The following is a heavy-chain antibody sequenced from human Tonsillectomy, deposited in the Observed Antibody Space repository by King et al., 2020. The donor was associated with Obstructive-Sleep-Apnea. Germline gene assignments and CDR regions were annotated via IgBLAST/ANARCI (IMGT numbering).Heavy chain of an antibody. CDR1: GGSISSGGYY. V-gene: IGHV4-31*03. CDR3: ARFIATANYLDY. D-gene: IGHD6-13*01. Sequence: VQLQESGPGLVKPSQTLSLTCTVSGGSISSGGYYWSWIRQHPGKGLEWIGYIYYSGNTYYNPSLKSRVTISIDTSKNQFSLKLSSVTAADTAVYYCARFIATANYLDYWGQGTLVTVSS. CDR2: IYYSGNT. J-gene: IGHJ4*02.